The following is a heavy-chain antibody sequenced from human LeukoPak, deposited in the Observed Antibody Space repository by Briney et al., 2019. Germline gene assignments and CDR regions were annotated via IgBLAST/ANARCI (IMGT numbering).Heavy chain of an antibody. D-gene: IGHD2-15*01. J-gene: IGHJ4*02. CDR1: GFTFSDYY. CDR2: ISSSGSNI. Sequence: PGGSLRLSCAASGFTFSDYYMSWIRQAPGKGLEWVSYISSSGSNIYYADSVKGRFTISRDNAKNTLYLQMNSLRVEDTAIYYCARGGSCSGGNCKYTRKEIDYWGQGTLVTVSS. CDR3: ARGGSCSGGNCKYTRKEIDY. V-gene: IGHV3-11*04.